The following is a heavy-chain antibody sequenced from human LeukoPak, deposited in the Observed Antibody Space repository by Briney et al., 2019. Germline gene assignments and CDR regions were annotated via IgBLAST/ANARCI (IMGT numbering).Heavy chain of an antibody. V-gene: IGHV3-7*03. J-gene: IGHJ4*02. CDR1: GFTFSNYA. Sequence: SLRLSCAASGFTFSNYAMHWVRQAPGKGLEWVANIKKDGNEKYYVDSVKGRFTISRDNAKSSLYLQMNSLRAEDTAVYYCARGRYSSTTYYFDYWGQGTLVTVSS. D-gene: IGHD6-13*01. CDR3: ARGRYSSTTYYFDY. CDR2: IKKDGNEK.